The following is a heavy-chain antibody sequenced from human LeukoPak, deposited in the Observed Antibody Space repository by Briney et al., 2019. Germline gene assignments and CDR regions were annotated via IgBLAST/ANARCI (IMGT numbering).Heavy chain of an antibody. V-gene: IGHV1-69*01. CDR2: IIPIFGTA. J-gene: IGHJ6*03. Sequence: SVTVSCKASGGTFSSYAISWVRQAPGQGLEWMGGIIPIFGTANYAQKFQGRVTITADESTSTAYMELSSLRSEDTAVYYCARVPAANYYYYYYYMDVWGKGTTVTVSS. D-gene: IGHD2-2*01. CDR3: ARVPAANYYYYYYYMDV. CDR1: GGTFSSYA.